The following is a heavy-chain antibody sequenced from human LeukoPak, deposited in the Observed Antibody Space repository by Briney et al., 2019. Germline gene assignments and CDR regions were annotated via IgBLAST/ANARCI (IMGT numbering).Heavy chain of an antibody. D-gene: IGHD3-22*01. CDR2: INVEGNYI. J-gene: IGHJ4*02. CDR1: GFTVSTYW. CDR3: ARDLTGPYDH. Sequence: GRSLRLSCAASGFTVSTYWMHWVRQARGKGLVWVARINVEGNYIDYAESVKGRFTISRDSAKNTLYLQMNSLRAEDTAVYSCARDLTGPYDHWGQGTLVTVSS. V-gene: IGHV3-74*01.